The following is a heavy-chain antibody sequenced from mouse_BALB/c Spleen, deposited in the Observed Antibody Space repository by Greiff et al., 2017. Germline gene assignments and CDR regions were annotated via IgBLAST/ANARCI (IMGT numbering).Heavy chain of an antibody. V-gene: IGHV5-9-4*01. Sequence: VQLKQSGGGLVKPGGSLKLSCAASGFTFSSYAMSWVRQSPEKRLEWVAEISSGGSYTYYPDTVTGRFTISRDNAKNTLYLEMSSLRSEDTAMYYCATTMITTGFFAYWGQGTLVTVSA. CDR2: ISSGGSYT. CDR1: GFTFSSYA. D-gene: IGHD2-4*01. CDR3: ATTMITTGFFAY. J-gene: IGHJ3*01.